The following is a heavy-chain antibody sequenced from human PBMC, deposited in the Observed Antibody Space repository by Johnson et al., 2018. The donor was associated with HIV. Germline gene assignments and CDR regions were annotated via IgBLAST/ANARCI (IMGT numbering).Heavy chain of an antibody. Sequence: VQLVESGGGLVQPGGSLRLSCAASGFTVSSNYMSWVRQAPGKGLEWVSVISGSGGSTYYADSVKGRFTISRDNSKNTLYLQMNSLRAEDTAVYYCARDGEWELEDAFDIWGQGTMVTVSS. CDR3: ARDGEWELEDAFDI. V-gene: IGHV3-66*02. CDR1: GFTVSSNY. J-gene: IGHJ3*02. CDR2: ISGSGGST. D-gene: IGHD1-26*01.